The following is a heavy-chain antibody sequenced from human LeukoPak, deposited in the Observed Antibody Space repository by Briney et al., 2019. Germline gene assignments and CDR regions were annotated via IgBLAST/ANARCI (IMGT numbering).Heavy chain of an antibody. CDR1: GYTFTSYY. D-gene: IGHD1-1*01. J-gene: IGHJ4*02. CDR2: ISANDGKT. CDR3: ARELHVERDDY. V-gene: IGHV1-18*04. Sequence: EASVKVSCKASGYTFTSYYMHWVRQAPGQGLEWMGWISANDGKTHYSEKHQGRVTMSTDTVTSTAYMELRSLRSDDTAVYYCARELHVERDDYWGQGTLVTVSS.